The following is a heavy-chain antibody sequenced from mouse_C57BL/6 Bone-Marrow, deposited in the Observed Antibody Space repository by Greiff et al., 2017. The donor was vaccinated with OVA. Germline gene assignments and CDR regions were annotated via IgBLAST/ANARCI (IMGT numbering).Heavy chain of an antibody. CDR2: IYPRSGTT. V-gene: IGHV1-81*01. Sequence: VQLQQSGAELARPGASVKLSCKASGYTFTSYGISWVKQRTGQGLEWIGEIYPRSGTTYYNEKFKGKATLTADKSSSTAYMELRSLTSEDSAVYFCARGSGYPNYFDYWGQGTTLTVSS. CDR1: GYTFTSYG. J-gene: IGHJ2*01. D-gene: IGHD3-2*02. CDR3: ARGSGYPNYFDY.